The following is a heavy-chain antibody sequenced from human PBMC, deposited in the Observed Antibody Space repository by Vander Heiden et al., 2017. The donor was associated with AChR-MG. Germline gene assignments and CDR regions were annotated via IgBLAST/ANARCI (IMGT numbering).Heavy chain of an antibody. D-gene: IGHD3-3*02. V-gene: IGHV1-69*01. CDR2: IIPIFGTA. Sequence: QVQLVQSGAEVKKPGSSVKVSCKASGGTFSSYAISWVRQAPGQGLEWMGGIIPIFGTANYEQKFQGRVTITADESTSTAYMELSSLRSEDTAVYYCAVHFWSDYYYYYYMDVWGKGTTVTVSS. CDR1: GGTFSSYA. J-gene: IGHJ6*03. CDR3: AVHFWSDYYYYYYMDV.